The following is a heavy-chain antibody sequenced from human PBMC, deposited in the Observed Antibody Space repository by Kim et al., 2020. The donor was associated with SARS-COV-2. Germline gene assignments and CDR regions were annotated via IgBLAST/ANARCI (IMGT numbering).Heavy chain of an antibody. D-gene: IGHD4-17*01. J-gene: IGHJ4*02. CDR2: INTNTGNP. Sequence: ASVKVSCKASGYTFTSYAMNWLRQAPGQGLEWMGWINTNTGNPTYAQGFTGRFVFSLDTSVSTAYLQISSLKAEDTAVYYCARVRKTTVTSPGDYWGQGTLVTVSS. V-gene: IGHV7-4-1*02. CDR3: ARVRKTTVTSPGDY. CDR1: GYTFTSYA.